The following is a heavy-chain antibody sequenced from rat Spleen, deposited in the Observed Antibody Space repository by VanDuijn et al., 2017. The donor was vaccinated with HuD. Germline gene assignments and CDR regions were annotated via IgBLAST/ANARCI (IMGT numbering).Heavy chain of an antibody. D-gene: IGHD1-9*01. J-gene: IGHJ2*01. V-gene: IGHV5-22*01. CDR3: ARRHYGYTDYFDY. CDR2: ISYEGSST. Sequence: EVQLVESDGGLVQPGRSLKLSCAASGFTFSDYYMAWVRQAPKKGLEWVASISYEGSSTYYGDSVKGRFTISRDNAKRTLYLQMDSLRSEDTATYYCARRHYGYTDYFDYWGQGVMVTVST. CDR1: GFTFSDYY.